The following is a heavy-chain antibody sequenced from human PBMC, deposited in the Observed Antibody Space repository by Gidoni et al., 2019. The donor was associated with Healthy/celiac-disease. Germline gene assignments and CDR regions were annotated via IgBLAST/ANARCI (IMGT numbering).Heavy chain of an antibody. V-gene: IGHV4-59*01. CDR3: RGVVTRDDAFDI. D-gene: IGHD2-21*02. CDR2: IYYSGST. CDR1: GGSISSYY. J-gene: IGHJ3*02. Sequence: QVQLQESGPGLVKPSETLSLTCTVSGGSISSYYWSWIRQPPGKGLEWIGYIYYSGSTNYNPSLKSRVTISVDTSKNQFSLKLSSVTAADTAVYYCRGVVTRDDAFDIWGQGTMVTVSS.